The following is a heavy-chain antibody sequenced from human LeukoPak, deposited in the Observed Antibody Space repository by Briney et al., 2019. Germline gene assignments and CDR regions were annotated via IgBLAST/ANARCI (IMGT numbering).Heavy chain of an antibody. V-gene: IGHV4-59*01. D-gene: IGHD4-17*01. Sequence: PSETLSLTCTVSGASITSYYWTWIRQPPGKGLEWIGYIHYSGSTNYNPSLKSRVTISVDTSKNQFSLKLSSVTAADTAFYYCARGRFGDYASPFDFWGQGTLVTVSS. CDR3: ARGRFGDYASPFDF. CDR1: GASITSYY. CDR2: IHYSGST. J-gene: IGHJ4*02.